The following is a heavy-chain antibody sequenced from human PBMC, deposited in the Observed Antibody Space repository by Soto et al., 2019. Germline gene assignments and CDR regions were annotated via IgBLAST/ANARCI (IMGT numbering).Heavy chain of an antibody. CDR2: IYYSGST. V-gene: IGHV4-59*08. J-gene: IGHJ4*02. Sequence: SETLSLTCTVSGGSISSYYWSWIRQPPGKGLEWIGYIYYSGSTNYNPSLKSRVTISVDTSKNQFSLKLSSVTAADRAVYYCARHTFVGGYCSGGSCSYYFDYWGQGTLVTVSS. CDR1: GGSISSYY. D-gene: IGHD2-15*01. CDR3: ARHTFVGGYCSGGSCSYYFDY.